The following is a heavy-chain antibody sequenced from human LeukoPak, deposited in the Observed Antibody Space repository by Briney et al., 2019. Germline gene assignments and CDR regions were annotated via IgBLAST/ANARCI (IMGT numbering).Heavy chain of an antibody. D-gene: IGHD6-19*01. CDR3: AAYSSGWSVGH. Sequence: EASVKVSCKASGYTFTSYGISWVRQAPGQGLEWMGWMNPNSGNTGYAQKFQGRVTMTRNTSISTAYMELSSLRSEDTAVYYCAAYSSGWSVGHWGQGTLVTVSS. V-gene: IGHV1-8*02. CDR1: GYTFTSYG. J-gene: IGHJ5*02. CDR2: MNPNSGNT.